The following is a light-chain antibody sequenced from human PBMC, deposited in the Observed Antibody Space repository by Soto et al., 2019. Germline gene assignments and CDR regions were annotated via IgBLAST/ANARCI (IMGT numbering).Light chain of an antibody. CDR2: EVS. CDR1: SSDVGGYNY. J-gene: IGLJ1*01. Sequence: QSALTQPASVSGSPGPSITISCTGTSSDVGGYNYVSWYQQHPGKAPKHMIYEVSNRPSRFSNRFSGSKSGNTASLAISGLQAEDEADYYCSSYTRSSTPYVYGTGTKVTV. CDR3: SSYTRSSTPYV. V-gene: IGLV2-14*01.